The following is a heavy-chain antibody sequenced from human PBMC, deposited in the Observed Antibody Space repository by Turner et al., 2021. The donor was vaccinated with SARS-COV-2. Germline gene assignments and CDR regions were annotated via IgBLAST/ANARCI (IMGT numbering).Heavy chain of an antibody. CDR1: GFTFSDFA. V-gene: IGHV3-30-3*01. D-gene: IGHD3-3*01. J-gene: IGHJ4*02. CDR3: ARERRGYYAEY. CDR2: IYYDGSNK. Sequence: VQLVESVGCLVQPGRSLRLSCAASGFTFSDFAMQWVRQDPGKGLEWVAIIYYDGSNKYYADSVKGRFTISRDDSKNTLYLQMTSLSAEDTVVYHCARERRGYYAEYWGQGSLVTVSS.